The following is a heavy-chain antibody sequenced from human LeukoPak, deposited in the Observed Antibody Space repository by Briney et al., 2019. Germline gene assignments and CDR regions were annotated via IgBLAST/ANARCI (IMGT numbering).Heavy chain of an antibody. CDR3: AREGGQQLVSYFDH. V-gene: IGHV3-48*02. CDR1: GFPFSSYS. Sequence: GGSLRLSCAASGFPFSSYSMNWVRQAPGKGLEWVSYISSSSSTIYYADSVKGRFTISRDNAKNSLYLQMNSLRDEDTAVYYCAREGGQQLVSYFDHWGQGTLVTVSS. CDR2: ISSSSSTI. J-gene: IGHJ4*02. D-gene: IGHD6-13*01.